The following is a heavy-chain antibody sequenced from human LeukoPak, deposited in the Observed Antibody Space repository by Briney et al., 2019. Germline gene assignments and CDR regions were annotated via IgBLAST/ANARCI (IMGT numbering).Heavy chain of an antibody. CDR3: ASRPPRDSGDYYFDY. CDR1: GFTFSSYA. D-gene: IGHD4-17*01. CDR2: ISGSGGST. J-gene: IGHJ4*02. Sequence: GGSLRLSCAASGFTFSSYAMSWVRQAPGKGLEWVSAISGSGGSTYYADSVKGRFTISRDNSKNTLHLQMNSLRAEDTAVYYCASRPPRDSGDYYFDYWGQGTLVTVSS. V-gene: IGHV3-23*01.